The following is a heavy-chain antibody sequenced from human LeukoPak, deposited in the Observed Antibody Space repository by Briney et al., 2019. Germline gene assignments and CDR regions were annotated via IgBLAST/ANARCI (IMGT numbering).Heavy chain of an antibody. Sequence: PSETLSLTCAVYGGSFSGYYWSWIRQPPGKGLEWIGEINHSGSTNYNPSLKSRVTISVDTSKKQLSLRLSSVTAADTAVYYCATQGRSTQVFQVWGQGTLVTVSS. CDR1: GGSFSGYY. CDR3: ATQGRSTQVFQV. V-gene: IGHV4-34*01. D-gene: IGHD2-8*01. J-gene: IGHJ4*02. CDR2: INHSGST.